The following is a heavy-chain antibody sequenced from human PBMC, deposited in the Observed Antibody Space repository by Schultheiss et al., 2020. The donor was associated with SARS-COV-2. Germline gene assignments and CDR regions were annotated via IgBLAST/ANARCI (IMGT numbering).Heavy chain of an antibody. CDR3: ARDGVALIAARADY. Sequence: GGSLRLSCAASGFTFSSYGMHWVRQAPGKGLEWVAVIWYDGSNKYYVDSVKGRFTISRDNAKNSLYLQMNSLRAEDTAVYYCARDGVALIAARADYWGQGTLVTVSS. V-gene: IGHV3-33*01. CDR1: GFTFSSYG. CDR2: IWYDGSNK. D-gene: IGHD6-6*01. J-gene: IGHJ4*02.